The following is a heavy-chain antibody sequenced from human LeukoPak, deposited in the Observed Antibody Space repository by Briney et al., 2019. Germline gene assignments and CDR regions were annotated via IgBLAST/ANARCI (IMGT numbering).Heavy chain of an antibody. Sequence: SQTLSLTCTVSGGSISSGGYYWSWIRQHQGKGLEWIGYIYYSGSTYYNPSLKSRVTMSVDTSENQFSLKLSSVTAADTAVYYCATTVGSYFDYWSQGTLVTVSS. D-gene: IGHD3-16*01. V-gene: IGHV4-31*03. CDR1: GGSISSGGYY. J-gene: IGHJ4*02. CDR3: ATTVGSYFDY. CDR2: IYYSGST.